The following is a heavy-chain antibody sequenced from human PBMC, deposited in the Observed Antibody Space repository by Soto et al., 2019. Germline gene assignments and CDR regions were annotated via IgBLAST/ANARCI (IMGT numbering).Heavy chain of an antibody. D-gene: IGHD6-13*01. Sequence: SVKVSCKASGGTFSSYSISWVRQAPGQGLEWMGGIIPIFGTANYAQKFQGRVTITADESTSTAYMELSSLRSEDTAVYYCARSPSSSPQRGWFAPWGQGTLVTVSS. V-gene: IGHV1-69*13. CDR2: IIPIFGTA. J-gene: IGHJ5*02. CDR3: ARSPSSSPQRGWFAP. CDR1: GGTFSSYS.